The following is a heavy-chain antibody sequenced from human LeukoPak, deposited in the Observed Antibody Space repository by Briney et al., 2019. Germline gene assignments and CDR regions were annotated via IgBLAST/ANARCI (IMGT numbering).Heavy chain of an antibody. D-gene: IGHD5-12*01. CDR3: ARQIRYTYDPNWFHP. J-gene: IGHJ5*02. Sequence: SQTLSLTCSVSRDSITTTSYYCAWIRQPPWKGLEWIVSIYDSGNTNYDPSLQSRVTISVDTSNIQFSLRLSSVIAEDRALYYCARQIRYTYDPNWFHPWGQGTLVTVSS. CDR2: IYDSGNT. V-gene: IGHV4-39*01. CDR1: RDSITTTSYY.